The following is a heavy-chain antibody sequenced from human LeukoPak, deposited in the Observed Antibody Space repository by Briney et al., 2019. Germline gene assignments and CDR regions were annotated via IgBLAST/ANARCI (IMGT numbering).Heavy chain of an antibody. Sequence: ASVKIYCKASGGTFSSCAISCVRQAPGQWLEWMGGIIPIYGTANYAQKFQGRVTITADESTSTAYMELSSLRSEDTAVYYCARAPTIFGGFHYYYYGMDVWGQGTTVTVSS. CDR2: IIPIYGTA. CDR3: ARAPTIFGGFHYYYYGMDV. J-gene: IGHJ6*02. D-gene: IGHD3-3*01. CDR1: GGTFSSCA. V-gene: IGHV1-69*13.